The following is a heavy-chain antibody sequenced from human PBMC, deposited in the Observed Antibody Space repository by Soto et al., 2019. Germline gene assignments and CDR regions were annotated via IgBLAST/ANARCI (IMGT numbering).Heavy chain of an antibody. D-gene: IGHD3-10*01. J-gene: IGHJ4*02. Sequence: SETLSLTCTVSGGXISSGDYYWSWIRQPPGKGLEWIGYIYYSGSTYYNPSLKSRVTISVDTSKNQFSLKLSSVTAADTAVYYCARGLYGSGSYYPDYWGQGTLVTVSS. CDR3: ARGLYGSGSYYPDY. V-gene: IGHV4-30-4*01. CDR1: GGXISSGDYY. CDR2: IYYSGST.